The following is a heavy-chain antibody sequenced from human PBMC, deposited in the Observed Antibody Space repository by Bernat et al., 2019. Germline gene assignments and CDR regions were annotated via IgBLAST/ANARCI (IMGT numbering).Heavy chain of an antibody. D-gene: IGHD3-10*01. CDR2: INANNGNT. J-gene: IGHJ5*02. Sequence: QVHLVQSGAEVKKPGASVKVSCKASGYTFAIYGIHWVRQAPGQRLEWMGWINANNGNTKYSQKFQGRVTLTRDTSASTVYMELSSLRFEDTAVYLCARDSEEALLFGDRGNWFDLWGQGTVVTVSS. V-gene: IGHV1-3*01. CDR1: GYTFAIYG. CDR3: ARDSEEALLFGDRGNWFDL.